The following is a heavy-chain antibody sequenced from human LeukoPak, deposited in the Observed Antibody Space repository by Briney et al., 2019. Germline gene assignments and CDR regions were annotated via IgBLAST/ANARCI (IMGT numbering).Heavy chain of an antibody. J-gene: IGHJ4*02. V-gene: IGHV4-59*01. Sequence: SETLSLTCTVSGGSISSYYWSWIRQPPGKGLEWIGYIYYSGSTYYNPSLKSRVTISVDTSKNQFSLKLSSVTAADTAVYYCARGSYYDSSGYQVFEFDYWGQGTLATVSS. CDR1: GGSISSYY. CDR2: IYYSGST. CDR3: ARGSYYDSSGYQVFEFDY. D-gene: IGHD3-22*01.